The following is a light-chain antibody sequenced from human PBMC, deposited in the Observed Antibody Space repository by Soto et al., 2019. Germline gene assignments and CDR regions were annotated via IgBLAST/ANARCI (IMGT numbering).Light chain of an antibody. CDR3: QHYDHLPPLS. V-gene: IGKV1-33*01. CDR2: DAS. J-gene: IGKJ4*01. CDR1: QDIRNY. Sequence: DIQMTQSPSSLSASVGDRVTITCQASQDIRNYLNWYQQKPGKAPNLLIYDASNLRAGVPSRFRGIGSGTEFTFTISSLQPEDIATYYCQHYDHLPPLSFGGGTKVEIK.